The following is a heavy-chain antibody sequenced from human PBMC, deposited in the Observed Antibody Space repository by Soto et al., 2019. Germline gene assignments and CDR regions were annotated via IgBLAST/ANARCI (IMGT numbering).Heavy chain of an antibody. CDR3: ARQAAADPVRNWFDP. CDR1: GGSISSSSYY. CDR2: IYYSGST. D-gene: IGHD6-13*01. Sequence: SETRSLTCTVSGGSISSSSYYWGWIRQPPGKGLEWIGSIYYSGSTYYNPSLKSRVTISVDTSKNQFSLKLSSVTAADTAVYYCARQAAADPVRNWFDPWGQGTLVTVSS. J-gene: IGHJ5*02. V-gene: IGHV4-39*01.